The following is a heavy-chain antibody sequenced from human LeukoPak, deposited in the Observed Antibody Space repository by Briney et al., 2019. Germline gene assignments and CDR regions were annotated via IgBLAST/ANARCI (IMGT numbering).Heavy chain of an antibody. Sequence: TGRSLRLSCVAFGFTFSSYGIHWVRQAPGKGLVWVAGISYVGSGKEYADSVKGRFTISRDNSKNTVYLEMDSLTTGDTALYYCAKSGSSYGYLDHWGQGTLVTVSS. J-gene: IGHJ5*02. D-gene: IGHD5-18*01. CDR1: GFTFSSYG. CDR2: ISYVGSGK. V-gene: IGHV3-30*18. CDR3: AKSGSSYGYLDH.